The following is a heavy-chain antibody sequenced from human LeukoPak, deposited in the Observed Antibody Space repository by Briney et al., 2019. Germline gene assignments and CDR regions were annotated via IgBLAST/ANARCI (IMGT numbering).Heavy chain of an antibody. J-gene: IGHJ4*02. Sequence: GGSLRLSCAASGFTFSSYWMSWVRQAPGKGLEWVASIKQDGSEKYYVDSVKGRFTISRDNAKNSLYLQMNSLRAEDTAVYYCARQVWWNYYGSGSYYNPFGQIVYFDYWGQGTLVTVSS. CDR3: ARQVWWNYYGSGSYYNPFGQIVYFDY. D-gene: IGHD3-10*01. CDR2: IKQDGSEK. CDR1: GFTFSSYW. V-gene: IGHV3-7*01.